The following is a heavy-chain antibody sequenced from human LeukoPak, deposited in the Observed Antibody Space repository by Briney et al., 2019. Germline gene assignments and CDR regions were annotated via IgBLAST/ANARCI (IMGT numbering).Heavy chain of an antibody. J-gene: IGHJ6*03. D-gene: IGHD3-3*02. CDR2: LNPSSGNT. CDR1: GYTFTSYD. CDR3: AKVSPFLDWLRLAGNYYYYSMDV. V-gene: IGHV1-8*01. Sequence: GASVKVSCKASGYTFTSYDHNWVRQASGRGLEWRGLLNPSSGNTGYALKFQSRVTMTSNTSRSTAYLEMSSLRSEDTATYYCAKVSPFLDWLRLAGNYYYYSMDVWGKGTTVTVSS.